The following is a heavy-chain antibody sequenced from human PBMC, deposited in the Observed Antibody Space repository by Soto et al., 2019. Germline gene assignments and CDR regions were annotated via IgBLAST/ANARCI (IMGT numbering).Heavy chain of an antibody. CDR2: IIPIFGTA. V-gene: IGHV1-69*01. Sequence: QVQLVQSGAEVKKPGSSVKVSCKASGGTFSSYAISWVRQAPGQGLEWMVGIIPIFGTANYAQKFQGRVTITADESTSTDYKELSSLRSEDTAVYYCARVSVAAAVPTTSLLDYWGQGPLVAVSS. D-gene: IGHD6-13*01. CDR1: GGTFSSYA. CDR3: ARVSVAAAVPTTSLLDY. J-gene: IGHJ4*02.